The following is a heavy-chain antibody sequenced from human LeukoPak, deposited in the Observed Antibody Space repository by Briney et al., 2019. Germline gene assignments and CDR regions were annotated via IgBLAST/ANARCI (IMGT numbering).Heavy chain of an antibody. Sequence: GASVKVSCKASGYTFTGYYMHWVRQAPGQGLEWMGIINPSGGSTSYAQKFQGRVTMTRGTSTSTVYMELSSLRSEDTAVYYCARDRDVVVYYYYMDVWGKGTTVTVSS. CDR1: GYTFTGYY. V-gene: IGHV1-46*01. J-gene: IGHJ6*03. CDR3: ARDRDVVVYYYYMDV. D-gene: IGHD2-21*01. CDR2: INPSGGST.